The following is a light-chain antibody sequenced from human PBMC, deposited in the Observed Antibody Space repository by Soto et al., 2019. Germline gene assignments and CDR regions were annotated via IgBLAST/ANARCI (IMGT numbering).Light chain of an antibody. CDR1: PSVSSN. CDR2: DAS. Sequence: EIVLTQSPATLSLSPGDKATLSCRASPSVSSNLAWYQQKPGQAPRLLMYDASIRATGIPARFSGTGSERDFTLTITSLEPEDFAVYYCQQRSNWPWTFDQGTKVEIK. CDR3: QQRSNWPWT. J-gene: IGKJ1*01. V-gene: IGKV3-11*02.